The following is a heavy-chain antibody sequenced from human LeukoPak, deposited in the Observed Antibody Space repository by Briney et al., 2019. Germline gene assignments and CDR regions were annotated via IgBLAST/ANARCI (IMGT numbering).Heavy chain of an antibody. CDR2: IDTDGSGT. CDR3: ARDSAYCGGDCYLFDT. J-gene: IGHJ3*02. V-gene: IGHV3-74*01. Sequence: HTGGSLRLSCAASGFTFSNYWMHWVRQAPGKGPVWVSRIDTDGSGTTYADSVKGRFTISRDNAKNTLYLQMNGLRAEDTAVYFCARDSAYCGGDCYLFDTWGQGTMVTVSS. CDR1: GFTFSNYW. D-gene: IGHD2-21*01.